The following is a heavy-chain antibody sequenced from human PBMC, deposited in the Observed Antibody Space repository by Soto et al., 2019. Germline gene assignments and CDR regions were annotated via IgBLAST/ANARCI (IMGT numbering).Heavy chain of an antibody. CDR3: ARGAGSGAYLIDY. J-gene: IGHJ4*02. V-gene: IGHV3-33*01. CDR2: IWSDGSNE. CDR1: GFTFSSYA. Sequence: QVQLVESGGGVVQPGRSLRLSCAASGFTFSSYAMHWVRQAPGKGLEWVALIWSDGSNEKHADSVKGRFTISRDNSKNTLYLQMNSLRAEDAAVYHCARGAGSGAYLIDYCGQGTLVTVSS. D-gene: IGHD1-26*01.